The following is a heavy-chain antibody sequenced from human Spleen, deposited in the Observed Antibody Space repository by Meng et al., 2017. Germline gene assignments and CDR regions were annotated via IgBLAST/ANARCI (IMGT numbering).Heavy chain of an antibody. D-gene: IGHD4-11*01. CDR2: INHSGST. V-gene: IGHV4-34*01. CDR3: ARGPTTMAHDFDY. Sequence: VERQKWGPGRVNPSETLSPPCVVSGGPFSGYYWSWIRQPPGKGLEWIGEINHSGSTNYNPSLESRATISVDTSQNNLSLKLSSVTAADSAVYYCARGPTTMAHDFDYWGQGTLVTVSS. CDR1: GGPFSGYY. J-gene: IGHJ4*02.